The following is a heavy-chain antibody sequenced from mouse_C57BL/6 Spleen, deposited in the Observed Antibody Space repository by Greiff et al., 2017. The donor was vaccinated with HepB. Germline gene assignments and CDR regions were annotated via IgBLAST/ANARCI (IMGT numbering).Heavy chain of an antibody. CDR3: ARSAYYSNYEDY. V-gene: IGHV1-55*01. D-gene: IGHD2-5*01. Sequence: QVHVKQPGAELVKPGASVKMSCKASGYTFTSYWITWVKQRPGQGLEWIGDIYPGSGSTNYNEKFKSKATLTVDTSSSTAYMQLSSLTSEDSAVYYCARSAYYSNYEDYWGQGTTLTVSS. CDR1: GYTFTSYW. CDR2: IYPGSGST. J-gene: IGHJ2*01.